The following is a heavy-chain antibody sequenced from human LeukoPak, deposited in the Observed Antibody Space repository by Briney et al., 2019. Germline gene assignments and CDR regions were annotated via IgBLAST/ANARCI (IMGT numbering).Heavy chain of an antibody. CDR2: ISGSGGST. Sequence: GGSLRLSCAASGFTFSSYAMSWVRQAPGKGLEWVSAISGSGGSTYYADSVKGRFTISRDNSKNTLYLQMNSLRAEDTAVYYCAKDLFRRGNIGLGMDVWGQGTTVTVSS. V-gene: IGHV3-23*01. D-gene: IGHD2/OR15-2a*01. CDR3: AKDLFRRGNIGLGMDV. J-gene: IGHJ6*02. CDR1: GFTFSSYA.